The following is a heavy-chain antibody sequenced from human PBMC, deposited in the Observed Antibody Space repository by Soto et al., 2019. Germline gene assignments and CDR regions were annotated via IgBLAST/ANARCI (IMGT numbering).Heavy chain of an antibody. CDR1: GDSVSGGGYY. V-gene: IGHV4-61*08. Sequence: SETLSLTCTVSGDSVSGGGYYWSWIRQPPGKGLEWIGYIYSSGSANYNPSLKSRVTISRDTPKNQISLKVASVTAADTAGYYCARGFSSVSMDAWGQGTTVTVSS. D-gene: IGHD6-19*01. CDR2: IYSSGSA. J-gene: IGHJ6*02. CDR3: ARGFSSVSMDA.